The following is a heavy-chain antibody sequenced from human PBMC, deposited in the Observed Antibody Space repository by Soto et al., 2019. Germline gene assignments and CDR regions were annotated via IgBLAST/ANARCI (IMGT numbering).Heavy chain of an antibody. D-gene: IGHD3-22*01. J-gene: IGHJ2*01. V-gene: IGHV3-73*02. CDR2: IRSKDNNYAT. CDR1: GFTLSGSA. Sequence: EEQLVESGGGLVQPGGSLKLSCAASGFTLSGSAIHWVRQASGKGLEWVGRIRSKDNNYATAYAASVKGRFTISRDDSDNTAYLHMNRLNTEDTAVYYCTRPSEDRSGYDLFFDLWGRGTLVTVSS. CDR3: TRPSEDRSGYDLFFDL.